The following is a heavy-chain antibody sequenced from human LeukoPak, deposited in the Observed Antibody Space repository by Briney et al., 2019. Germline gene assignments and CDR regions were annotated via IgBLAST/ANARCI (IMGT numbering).Heavy chain of an antibody. V-gene: IGHV4-59*12. J-gene: IGHJ4*02. CDR2: IYYRGSA. CDR1: GGSISSYH. D-gene: IGHD3-10*01. CDR3: ARGTYYYGSGTYKTFDY. Sequence: PSETLSLTCTVSGGSISSYHWSWIRQPPGKGLEWIGYIYYRGSANYNPSLKSRVTMSVDTSKNQFSLKLSSVTAADTAVYYCARGTYYYGSGTYKTFDYWGQGTLATVSS.